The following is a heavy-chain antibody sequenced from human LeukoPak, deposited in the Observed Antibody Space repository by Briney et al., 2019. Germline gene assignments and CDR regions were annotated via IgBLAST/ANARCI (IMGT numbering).Heavy chain of an antibody. D-gene: IGHD6-6*01. V-gene: IGHV4-39*01. J-gene: IGHJ4*02. CDR3: ARAGYSSSPYYFDY. CDR2: IYYSGST. Sequence: SETLSLTCTVSGGSISSSSYYWGWIRQPPGKGLEWIGSIYYSGSTYYNPSLKSRVTISVDTSKNQFSLKLSSVTAADTAVYYCARAGYSSSPYYFDYWGQGTLVTVSS. CDR1: GGSISSSSYY.